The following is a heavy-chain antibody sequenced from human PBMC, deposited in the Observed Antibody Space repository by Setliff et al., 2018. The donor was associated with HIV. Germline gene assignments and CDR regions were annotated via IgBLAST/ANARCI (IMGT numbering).Heavy chain of an antibody. Sequence: SCKASGYTFTDHNIHWVQQAPGKGLQWMGRIDPEDGEKIYAEKFQGRVTIIADTSIDTTYMELSSLRSEDTAVYYCTAEGNIFDLWGQGTMVTVSS. CDR3: TAEGNIFDL. D-gene: IGHD3-10*01. CDR1: GYTFTDHN. V-gene: IGHV1-69-2*01. CDR2: IDPEDGEK. J-gene: IGHJ3*01.